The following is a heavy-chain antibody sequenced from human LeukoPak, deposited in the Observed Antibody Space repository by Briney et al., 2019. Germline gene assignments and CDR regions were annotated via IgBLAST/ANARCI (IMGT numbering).Heavy chain of an antibody. CDR1: GYTFTGYY. Sequence: SVKVSCKASGYTFTGYYMHWVRQAPGQGLEWMGGIIPIFGTANYAQKFQGRVTITADESTSTAYMELSSLRFEDTAVYYCAREGVGATKRGAFDYWGQGTLVTVSS. CDR2: IIPIFGTA. D-gene: IGHD1-26*01. V-gene: IGHV1-69*13. J-gene: IGHJ4*02. CDR3: AREGVGATKRGAFDY.